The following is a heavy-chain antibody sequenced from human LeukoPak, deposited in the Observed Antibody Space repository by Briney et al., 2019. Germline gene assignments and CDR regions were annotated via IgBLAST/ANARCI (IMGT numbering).Heavy chain of an antibody. Sequence: ASVKVSCKASGYTFNHHGISWVRQAPGQGLEWMGWISCFNGDTHYARKFQGRVTMTTDTSTTTAYMELRSLRSDDTALYYCARDPTNTSGRYAYFDYWGQGTLVTVSS. J-gene: IGHJ4*02. D-gene: IGHD6-19*01. CDR3: ARDPTNTSGRYAYFDY. CDR1: GYTFNHHG. V-gene: IGHV1-18*01. CDR2: ISCFNGDT.